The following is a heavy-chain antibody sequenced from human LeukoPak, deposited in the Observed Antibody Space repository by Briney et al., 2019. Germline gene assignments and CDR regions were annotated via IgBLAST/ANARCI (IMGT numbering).Heavy chain of an antibody. CDR2: INPNDGDR. J-gene: IGHJ4*02. V-gene: IGHV1-2*02. CDR1: GYTFTDYY. Sequence: GASVKVCCKASGYTFTDYYMHWVRQAPGQGFEWMGWINPNDGDRNYAQKFQGRVTMTRDTSISTAHMEVSRLRSDDTAVYYCARANFLYCSSSTCLFDYWGQGTLVTVSS. CDR3: ARANFLYCSSSTCLFDY. D-gene: IGHD2-2*01.